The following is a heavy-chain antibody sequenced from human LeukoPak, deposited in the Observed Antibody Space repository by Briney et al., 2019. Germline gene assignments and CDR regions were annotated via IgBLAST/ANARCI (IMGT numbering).Heavy chain of an antibody. J-gene: IGHJ5*02. CDR3: ARDMPYNWFDP. CDR2: IYTSGST. V-gene: IGHV4-61*02. D-gene: IGHD2-2*01. CDR1: GGSISSGSYY. Sequence: SETLSLTCTVSGGSISSGSYYWSWIRQPAGKGLEWIGRIYTSGSTDYNPSLKSRVTISVDTSKNQFSLKLSSVTAADTAVYYCARDMPYNWFDPWGQGTLVTVSS.